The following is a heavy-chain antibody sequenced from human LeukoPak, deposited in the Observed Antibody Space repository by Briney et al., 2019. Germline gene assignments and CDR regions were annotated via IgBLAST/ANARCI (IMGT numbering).Heavy chain of an antibody. J-gene: IGHJ5*02. CDR1: GYSISRGYF. Sequence: SETLSLTCSVSGYSISRGYFWGWIRQTPVKGLEWIATIYESGTYYSPSLKSRLTISMDTSKNQFFLNLRSVTAADTATYYCARVPPLRGSNWYGRWFDPWGQGILVTVSS. V-gene: IGHV4-38-2*02. D-gene: IGHD6-13*01. CDR3: ARVPPLRGSNWYGRWFDP. CDR2: IYESGT.